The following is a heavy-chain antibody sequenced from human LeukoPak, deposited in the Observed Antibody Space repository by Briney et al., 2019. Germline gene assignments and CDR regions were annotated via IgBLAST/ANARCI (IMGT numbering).Heavy chain of an antibody. Sequence: GGSLRLSCAASGFTFSRYGMHWVRQAPGRGLEWVAVIWYDGSNKYYADSVKGRFTISRDNSKNTLYLKMNSMRGEDTAVYYCARVAAAGSEYFQHWGQGTLVTASS. J-gene: IGHJ1*01. CDR3: ARVAAAGSEYFQH. D-gene: IGHD6-13*01. CDR1: GFTFSRYG. CDR2: IWYDGSNK. V-gene: IGHV3-33*01.